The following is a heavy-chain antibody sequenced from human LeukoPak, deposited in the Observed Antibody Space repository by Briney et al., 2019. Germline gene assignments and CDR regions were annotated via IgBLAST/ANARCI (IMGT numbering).Heavy chain of an antibody. CDR1: GGTFSSYA. CDR3: AGRATVPRAFDI. V-gene: IGHV1-69*13. D-gene: IGHD4-17*01. CDR2: IIPIFGTA. Sequence: SVTVSCKASGGTFSSYAISWVRQAPGQGLEWMGGIIPIFGTANYAQRFQGRVTITADESTSTAYMELSSLRSEDTAVYYCAGRATVPRAFDIWGQGTMVTVSS. J-gene: IGHJ3*02.